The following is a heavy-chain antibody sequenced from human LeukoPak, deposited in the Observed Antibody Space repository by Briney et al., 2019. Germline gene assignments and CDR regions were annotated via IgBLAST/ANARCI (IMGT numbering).Heavy chain of an antibody. V-gene: IGHV3-11*04. CDR1: GFTFSDYY. Sequence: GGSLRLSCAASGFTFSDYYMSWIRQAPGKGLEWVSSISSSGIYIYYADSVKGRFTIPRDNAKNSLYLQMNSLRAEDTAVYYCARSRQHHYESSGNYKIFNWYFDLWGRGTLVTVSS. CDR3: ARSRQHHYESSGNYKIFNWYFDL. D-gene: IGHD3-22*01. J-gene: IGHJ2*01. CDR2: ISSSGIYI.